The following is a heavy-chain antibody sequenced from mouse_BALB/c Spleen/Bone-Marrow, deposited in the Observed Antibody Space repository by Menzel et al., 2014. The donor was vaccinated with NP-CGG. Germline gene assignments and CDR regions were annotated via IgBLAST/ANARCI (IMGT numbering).Heavy chain of an antibody. V-gene: IGHV1S22*01. CDR3: LCCDYTMDY. J-gene: IGHJ4*01. CDR1: GYTFTSYW. CDR2: IYPGSGTI. Sequence: LQQSGSELVRPGASVKLSCKASGYTFTSYWIHWVKQRPGQGLEWIGNIYPGSGTINYDEKFKNKATLTVDTSSSIAYMQLNSLTSEDSAVYYCLCCDYTMDYWGQGTSVTVSS.